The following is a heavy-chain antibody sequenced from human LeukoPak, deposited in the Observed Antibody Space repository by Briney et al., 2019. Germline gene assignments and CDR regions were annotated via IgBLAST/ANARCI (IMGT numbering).Heavy chain of an antibody. J-gene: IGHJ4*02. D-gene: IGHD2-21*01. Sequence: PGGSLRLSCAASGFTFSSYAMSWVRQAPGKGLEWVSAISGSGGSTYYADSVKGRFAISRDNSKSTLYLQMNSLRAEDTAVYYCAKDGRVVGGDGDHYWGQGTLVTVSS. CDR1: GFTFSSYA. V-gene: IGHV3-23*01. CDR2: ISGSGGST. CDR3: AKDGRVVGGDGDHY.